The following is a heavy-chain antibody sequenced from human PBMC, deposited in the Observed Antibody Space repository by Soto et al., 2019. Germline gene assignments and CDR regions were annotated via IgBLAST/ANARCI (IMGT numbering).Heavy chain of an antibody. J-gene: IGHJ4*02. CDR2: IVGSSAYT. CDR3: ARLRASSWYMGGYLDY. CDR1: GFTFSDYY. Sequence: GSLRLSCAASGFTFSDYYMTWIRQAPGKGLEWVSYIVGSSAYTNYADSVKGRFTISRDNTKNSLYLEMNSLRAEDTAVYYCARLRASSWYMGGYLDYWGQGTLVTVSS. V-gene: IGHV3-11*06. D-gene: IGHD6-13*01.